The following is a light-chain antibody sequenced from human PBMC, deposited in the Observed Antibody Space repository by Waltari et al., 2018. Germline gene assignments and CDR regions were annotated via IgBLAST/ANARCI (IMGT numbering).Light chain of an antibody. Sequence: NFVLTQPHSVSGSPGRTVTISCTRSRGSITSAFVQWYRLRPGSAPTTTIYKDNQRPSGVPDRFSGSIDTSSNSASLTISGLTTEDEADYYCQTCDTTVLIFGGGTQLTVL. V-gene: IGLV6-57*04. CDR3: QTCDTTVLI. CDR2: KDN. CDR1: RGSITSAF. J-gene: IGLJ2*01.